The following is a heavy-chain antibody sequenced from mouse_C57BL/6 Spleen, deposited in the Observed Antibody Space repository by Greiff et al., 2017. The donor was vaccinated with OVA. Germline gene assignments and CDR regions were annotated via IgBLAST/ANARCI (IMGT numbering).Heavy chain of an antibody. CDR3: ARGGVYYGNLFAY. CDR2: ISYDGSN. Sequence: EVQLVESGPGLVKPSQSLSLTCSVTGYSITSGYYWNWIRQFPGNKLEWMGYISYDGSNNYNPSLKNRISITRDTSKNQFFLKLNSVTTEDTATYYCARGGVYYGNLFAYWGQGTLVTVSA. J-gene: IGHJ3*01. V-gene: IGHV3-6*01. D-gene: IGHD2-1*01. CDR1: GYSITSGYY.